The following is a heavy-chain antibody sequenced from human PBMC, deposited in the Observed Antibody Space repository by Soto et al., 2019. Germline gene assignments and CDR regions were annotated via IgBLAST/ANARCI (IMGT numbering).Heavy chain of an antibody. CDR2: IWYDGSNK. J-gene: IGHJ6*02. Sequence: GGSLRLSCAASGFTFSIYGMHWVRQAPGKGLEWVAVIWYDGSNKYYADSVKGRFTISRDNSKNTLYLQMNSLRAEDTAVYYCARGRNDYVWGSYRLYGMDVWGQGTTVTVSS. CDR1: GFTFSIYG. CDR3: ARGRNDYVWGSYRLYGMDV. D-gene: IGHD3-16*02. V-gene: IGHV3-33*01.